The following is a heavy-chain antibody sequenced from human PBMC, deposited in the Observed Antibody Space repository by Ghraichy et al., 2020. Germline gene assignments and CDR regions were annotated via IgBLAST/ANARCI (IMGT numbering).Heavy chain of an antibody. V-gene: IGHV3-23*01. CDR2: ISGSGAST. Sequence: GGSLRLSCAASGFTFSSYAMSWVRQAPGKGLEWVSAISGSGASTYYADSVKCRFTISRDNSTHTLYLQMNSLRAEDTAVDYCAKTHPRPGPNDAFGSWGQGTMVTVSS. CDR3: AKTHPRPGPNDAFGS. J-gene: IGHJ3*02. CDR1: GFTFSSYA.